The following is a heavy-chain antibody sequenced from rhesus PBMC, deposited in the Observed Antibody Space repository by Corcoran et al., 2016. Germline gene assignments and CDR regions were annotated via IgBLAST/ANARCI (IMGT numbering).Heavy chain of an antibody. Sequence: QLPLPESGPGLVKPSETLSLTCAVSGGSIRSNSCRWIRPPPGKGLEWIVRISGSGGSTDYNPSLKSRVTISTDTSKNQFSLRLTSMTAADTAIYYCARSRLYNSLDVWGRGVLVTVSS. CDR1: GGSIRSNS. CDR3: ARSRLYNSLDV. CDR2: ISGSGGST. V-gene: IGHV4-173*01. D-gene: IGHD4-17*01. J-gene: IGHJ5-2*02.